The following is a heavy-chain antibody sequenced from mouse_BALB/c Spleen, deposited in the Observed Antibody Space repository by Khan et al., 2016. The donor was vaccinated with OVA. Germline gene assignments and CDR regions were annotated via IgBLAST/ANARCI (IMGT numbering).Heavy chain of an antibody. CDR2: IWSDGTT. Sequence: QVQLKESGPGLVAPSQSLSLTCTISGFSLTNYGVHWVRQPPGKGLEWLVVIWSDGTTTYDSAIKSRLTISKDNSKSQVFLKMDSLQTDDTAMYYCARQPYFHYYVMDYWGQGTSVTVSS. D-gene: IGHD2-10*01. CDR1: GFSLTNYG. CDR3: ARQPYFHYYVMDY. J-gene: IGHJ4*01. V-gene: IGHV2-6-1*01.